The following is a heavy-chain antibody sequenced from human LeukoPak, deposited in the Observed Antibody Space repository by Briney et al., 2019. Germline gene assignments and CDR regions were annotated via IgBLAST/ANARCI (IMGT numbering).Heavy chain of an antibody. CDR2: INHSGGT. CDR1: GGSFSGYY. V-gene: IGHV4-34*01. D-gene: IGHD3-22*01. Sequence: SETLSLTCAVYGGSFSGYYWSWIRQPPGKGLEWIEEINHSGGTNYNPSLKSRVTISVDTSKNQFSLKLSSVTAADTAVYYCASAMIGVPDDAFDIWGQGTMVTVSS. J-gene: IGHJ3*02. CDR3: ASAMIGVPDDAFDI.